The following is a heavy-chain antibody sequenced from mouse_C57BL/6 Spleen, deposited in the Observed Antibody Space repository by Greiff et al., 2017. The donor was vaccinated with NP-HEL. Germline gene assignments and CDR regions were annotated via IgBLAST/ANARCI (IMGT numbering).Heavy chain of an antibody. Sequence: EVQGVESGGGLVKPGGSLKLSCAASGFTFSSYAMSWVRQTPEKRLEWVATISDGGSYTYYPDNVKGRFTISRDNAKNNLYLQMSHLKSEDTAMYYCARDRGVVAPGGYYFDYWGQGTTLTVSS. CDR1: GFTFSSYA. CDR3: ARDRGVVAPGGYYFDY. D-gene: IGHD1-1*01. V-gene: IGHV5-4*01. CDR2: ISDGGSYT. J-gene: IGHJ2*01.